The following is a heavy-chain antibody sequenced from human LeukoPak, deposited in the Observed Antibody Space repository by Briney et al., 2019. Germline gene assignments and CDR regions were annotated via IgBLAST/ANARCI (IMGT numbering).Heavy chain of an antibody. J-gene: IGHJ4*02. D-gene: IGHD3-22*01. CDR2: ISGSGGST. Sequence: GGSLRLSCAASGFTFNSYAMSWVRQAPGKGLEWVSAISGSGGSTYYADSVKGRFTISRDNSKNTLYLQMNSLRAEDTAVYYCAKVLDRPPRYYFDYWGQGTLVTVSS. CDR3: AKVLDRPPRYYFDY. V-gene: IGHV3-23*01. CDR1: GFTFNSYA.